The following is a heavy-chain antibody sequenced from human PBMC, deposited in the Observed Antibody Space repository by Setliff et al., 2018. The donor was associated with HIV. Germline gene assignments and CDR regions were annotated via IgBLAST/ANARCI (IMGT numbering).Heavy chain of an antibody. CDR2: IYTSGST. V-gene: IGHV4-61*02. CDR3: AREDYYDSSGDAFDI. D-gene: IGHD3-22*01. J-gene: IGHJ3*02. CDR1: GDSISSGSYY. Sequence: PSETLSLTCTVSGDSISSGSYYWSWIRQPAGKGLEWIGRIYTSGSTNYNPSLESRVTISLDTSKNQFSLKLSSETAADTAVYYCAREDYYDSSGDAFDIWGQGTMVTVSS.